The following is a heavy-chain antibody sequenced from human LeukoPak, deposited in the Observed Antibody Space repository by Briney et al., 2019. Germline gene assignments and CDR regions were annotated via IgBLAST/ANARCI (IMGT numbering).Heavy chain of an antibody. V-gene: IGHV1-69*04. Sequence: GASVKVSCKASGGTFSSYAISWVRQAPGQGLGWMGRIIPILGIANYAQKFQGRVTITADKSTSTAYMELSSLRSEDTAVYYCAREAPGYSYGNPTWFDPWGQGTLVIVSS. D-gene: IGHD5-18*01. CDR1: GGTFSSYA. CDR3: AREAPGYSYGNPTWFDP. J-gene: IGHJ5*02. CDR2: IIPILGIA.